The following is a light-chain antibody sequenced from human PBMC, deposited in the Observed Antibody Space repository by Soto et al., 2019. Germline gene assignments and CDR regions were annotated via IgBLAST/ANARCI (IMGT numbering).Light chain of an antibody. V-gene: IGKV3-20*01. CDR2: DAS. CDR1: QSLSSSY. J-gene: IGKJ1*01. CDR3: QQYGSSPRT. Sequence: EIVLTQSPGTLSLSPGERATLSCRASQSLSSSYLAWYQQKPGQAPRLLIYDASNRATGIPDRFSGSGSGTDFTLTISRLEPEDFAVYYCQQYGSSPRTFGQGTKVDIK.